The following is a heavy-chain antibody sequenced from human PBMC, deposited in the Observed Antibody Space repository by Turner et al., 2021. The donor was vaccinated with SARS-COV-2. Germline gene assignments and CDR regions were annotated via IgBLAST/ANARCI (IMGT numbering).Heavy chain of an antibody. CDR3: ARDKTGGYYGPLDY. CDR2: ISYDGSNK. V-gene: IGHV3-30-3*01. CDR1: GFTFSRYA. Sequence: QVQLVESGGGVVQPGRSLRLPCAASGFTFSRYAMNWVRQAPGKGLEWVAVISYDGSNKYYADSVKGRLTISRDNSKNTLYLQMNSLRAEDTAVYYCARDKTGGYYGPLDYWGQGTLVTVSS. D-gene: IGHD3-22*01. J-gene: IGHJ4*02.